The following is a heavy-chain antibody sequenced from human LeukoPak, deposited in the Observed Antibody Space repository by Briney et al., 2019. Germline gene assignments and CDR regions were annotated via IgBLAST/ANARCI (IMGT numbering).Heavy chain of an antibody. V-gene: IGHV5-51*01. J-gene: IGHJ2*01. CDR1: GYSFTSYW. Sequence: GESLKISCKGSGYSFTSYWIGWVRQMPGKGLEWMGISYPGDSDTRYSPSFQGQVTISADKSISTAYLQWSSLKASDTAMYYCATKSPGIAVAGTGSWYFDLWGRGTLVTVSS. D-gene: IGHD6-19*01. CDR2: SYPGDSDT. CDR3: ATKSPGIAVAGTGSWYFDL.